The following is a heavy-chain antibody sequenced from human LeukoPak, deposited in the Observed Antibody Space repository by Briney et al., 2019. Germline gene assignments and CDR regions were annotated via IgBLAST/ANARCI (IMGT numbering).Heavy chain of an antibody. CDR1: GGSISSGSYY. CDR3: GRQRIALSGTGWSDA. V-gene: IGHV4-39*01. CDR2: IFYSGGT. Sequence: PSETLSLTCTGSGGSISSGSYYWSWIRQPPGKGLEWIGSIFYSGGTYYNPSLKSRVTISVDTSKNQFSLNLNSVTAADTAVYFCGRQRIALSGTGWSDAWGQGTLVTVSS. D-gene: IGHD6-19*01. J-gene: IGHJ5*02.